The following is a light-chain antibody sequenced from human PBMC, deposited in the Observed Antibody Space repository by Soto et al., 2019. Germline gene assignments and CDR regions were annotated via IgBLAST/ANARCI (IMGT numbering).Light chain of an antibody. Sequence: QSALTQPASVSGSPGQSITISCVGSYNLVSWYLQHPGKAPNLMIYEGSKRPPGVSDRFSGSQSGNTASLTISGLQAEDEADYYCSSYVGSSIVVFGGGTKVTVL. V-gene: IGLV2-23*01. CDR2: EGS. CDR1: VGSYNL. CDR3: SSYVGSSIVV. J-gene: IGLJ2*01.